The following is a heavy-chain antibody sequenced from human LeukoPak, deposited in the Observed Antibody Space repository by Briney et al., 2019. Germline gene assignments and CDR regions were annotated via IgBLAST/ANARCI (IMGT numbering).Heavy chain of an antibody. J-gene: IGHJ5*02. CDR3: ARRLVGAAFDLFDP. V-gene: IGHV4-39*01. CDR2: SCYSEST. Sequence: PSETLSLTCTVSGGSISSSSYYWGWIGQPPGEGVEWIGSSCYSESTYYNPSLKRRVTICVDTSKNQFSLKLSSVTAADTAVYYCARRLVGAAFDLFDPWGQGTLVTVSS. D-gene: IGHD1-26*01. CDR1: GGSISSSSYY.